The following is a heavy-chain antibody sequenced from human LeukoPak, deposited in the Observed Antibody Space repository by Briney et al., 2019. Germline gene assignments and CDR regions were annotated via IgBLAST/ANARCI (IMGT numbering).Heavy chain of an antibody. CDR1: GFTFSDHH. D-gene: IGHD7-27*01. J-gene: IGHJ4*02. CDR3: ARSPLGIAPFDY. V-gene: IGHV3-72*01. Sequence: GRSLRLSCAASGFTFSDHHMDWVRQAPGEGLEWVARIRNKANRYTTEYAASVKGRFTISRDDSENSLYLQMDSLKTEDTAVYYCARSPLGIAPFDYWGQGTLVTVSS. CDR2: IRNKANRYTT.